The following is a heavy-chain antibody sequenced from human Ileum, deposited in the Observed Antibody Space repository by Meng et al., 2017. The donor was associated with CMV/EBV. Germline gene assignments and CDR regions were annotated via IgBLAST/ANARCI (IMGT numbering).Heavy chain of an antibody. CDR1: GGSFSGYY. J-gene: IGHJ3*01. CDR3: VRDLRPCGADCSGSAFAL. Sequence: SETLSLTCAVHGGSFSGYYWGWIRQPPGKGLEWIGEINHLGNTNYNPSLKSRVTISVDTSKNQFSLKLNSVTAADTAVYYCVRDLRPCGADCSGSAFALWGQGTMVTVSS. CDR2: INHLGNT. D-gene: IGHD2-21*01. V-gene: IGHV4-34*01.